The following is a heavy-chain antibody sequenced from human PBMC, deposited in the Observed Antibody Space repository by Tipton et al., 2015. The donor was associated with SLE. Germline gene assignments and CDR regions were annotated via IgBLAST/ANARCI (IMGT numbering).Heavy chain of an antibody. CDR2: INHSGST. J-gene: IGHJ5*02. V-gene: IGHV4-34*01. D-gene: IGHD3-10*01. Sequence: TLSLTCTVSGGSFSGYYWSWIRQPPGKGLEWIGEINHSGSTNYNPSLKSRVTISVDTSKNQFSLKLTYVTAADTAVYYCVRGGGSSSGRWFDPWGRGTLVTVSS. CDR3: VRGGGSSSGRWFDP. CDR1: GGSFSGYY.